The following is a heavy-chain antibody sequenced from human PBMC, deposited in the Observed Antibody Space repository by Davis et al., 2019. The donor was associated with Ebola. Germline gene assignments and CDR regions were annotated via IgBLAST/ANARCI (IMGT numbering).Heavy chain of an antibody. V-gene: IGHV3-7*04. CDR1: GFTFSNYW. J-gene: IGHJ6*02. D-gene: IGHD3-3*01. Sequence: GESLKISCAASGFTFSNYWMSWVRQAPGKGLEWVANIKQDGSEKYYVDSVKGRFTISRDNAKNSLYLQMNSLRAEDTAVYYCARVFGVVTHYGMDVWGQGTTVTVSS. CDR3: ARVFGVVTHYGMDV. CDR2: IKQDGSEK.